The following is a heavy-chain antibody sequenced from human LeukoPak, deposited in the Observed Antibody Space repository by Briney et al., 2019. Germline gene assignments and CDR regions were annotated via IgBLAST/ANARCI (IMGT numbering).Heavy chain of an antibody. Sequence: RSGGSLRLSCAASGFTFSSYAMSWVRQAPREGLEWVSAISGSGGSTYYADSVKGRFTISRDNSKNTLYLQMNSLRAEDTAVYYCAKHGGWEPLPDFDYWGQGTLVTVSS. CDR2: ISGSGGST. J-gene: IGHJ4*02. V-gene: IGHV3-23*01. D-gene: IGHD1-26*01. CDR1: GFTFSSYA. CDR3: AKHGGWEPLPDFDY.